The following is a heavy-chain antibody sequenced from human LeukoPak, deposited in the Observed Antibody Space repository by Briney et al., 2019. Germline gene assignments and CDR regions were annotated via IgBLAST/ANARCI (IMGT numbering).Heavy chain of an antibody. CDR1: GFTFSTYA. J-gene: IGHJ6*04. D-gene: IGHD2-15*01. Sequence: GESLRLSCAASGFTFSTYAMWWVRQAPGKGLEWVSVISNDGMNKYYADSVKGRFTISRDNSKNTLNLQMNGLRADDTALYYCARVADTSTWYPYFGLDVWGKGTTVIVSS. CDR2: ISNDGMNK. V-gene: IGHV3-30*03. CDR3: ARVADTSTWYPYFGLDV.